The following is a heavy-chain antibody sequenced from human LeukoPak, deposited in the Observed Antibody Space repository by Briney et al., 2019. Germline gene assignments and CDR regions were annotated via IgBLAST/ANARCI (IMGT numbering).Heavy chain of an antibody. J-gene: IGHJ6*02. CDR1: GYTFSPYW. CDR2: ISSSGSTI. V-gene: IGHV3-11*01. Sequence: PGGSLRLSCVASGYTFSPYWMSWVRQAPGKGLEWVSYISSSGSTIYYADSVKGRFTISRDNAKNSLYLQMNSLRAEDTAVYYCARDKFHGDYLSKYYYGMDVWGQGTTVTVSS. CDR3: ARDKFHGDYLSKYYYGMDV. D-gene: IGHD4-17*01.